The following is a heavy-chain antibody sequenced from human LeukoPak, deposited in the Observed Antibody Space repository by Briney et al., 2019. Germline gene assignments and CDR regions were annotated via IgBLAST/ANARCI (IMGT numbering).Heavy chain of an antibody. CDR3: ARGGFYTTTWFDS. J-gene: IGHJ5*01. D-gene: IGHD2-2*02. CDR1: GYSISDGYH. Sequence: KPSETLSLTCGVSGYSISDGYHWGWIRQPPGKGLEWVGSVHRSGRTYYNPSLKSRAIVSADTSGNYFSLRVTSVTAADTAVYYCARGGFYTTTWFDSWGPGFLVTVTS. V-gene: IGHV4-38-2*01. CDR2: VHRSGRT.